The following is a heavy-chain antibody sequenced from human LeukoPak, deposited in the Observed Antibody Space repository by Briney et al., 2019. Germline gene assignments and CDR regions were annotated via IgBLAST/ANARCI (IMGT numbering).Heavy chain of an antibody. CDR1: GGSISSGGYY. CDR3: ARDSRVAATGIDY. V-gene: IGHV4-30-2*01. D-gene: IGHD6-13*01. Sequence: PSQTLSLTCTVSGGSISSGGYYWSWIRQPPGKGLEWIGYIYHSGSTYYNPSLKSRVTISVDRSKNQFSLKPSSVTAADTAVYYCARDSRVAATGIDYWGQGTLVTVSS. J-gene: IGHJ4*02. CDR2: IYHSGST.